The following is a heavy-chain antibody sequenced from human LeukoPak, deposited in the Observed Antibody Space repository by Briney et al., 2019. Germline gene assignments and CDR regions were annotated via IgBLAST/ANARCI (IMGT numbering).Heavy chain of an antibody. Sequence: PSETLSLTCAVYGGSFSGYYWSWIRQPPEKGLEWIGEINHSGSTNYNPSLKSRVTISVDTCKNQFSLKLSSVTAADTAVYYCALLRARGKMHGMDVWGQGTTVTVSS. CDR1: GGSFSGYY. D-gene: IGHD3-16*01. V-gene: IGHV4-34*01. CDR3: ALLRARGKMHGMDV. CDR2: INHSGST. J-gene: IGHJ6*02.